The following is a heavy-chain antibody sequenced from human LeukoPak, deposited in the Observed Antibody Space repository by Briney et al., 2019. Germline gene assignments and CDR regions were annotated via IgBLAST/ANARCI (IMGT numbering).Heavy chain of an antibody. V-gene: IGHV3-23*01. J-gene: IGHJ4*02. CDR1: GFTFNIYA. CDR3: AKNTGQTSEYSCGFNC. CDR2: ISGNGEST. D-gene: IGHD5-18*01. Sequence: GGSLRLSCAASGFTFNIYAMSWVRQAPGKGLEWVSDISGNGESTYYADSVKGRFTISRDNSKNTVYLQMDSLRAEDTAVYYCAKNTGQTSEYSCGFNCWGQGTLVTVSS.